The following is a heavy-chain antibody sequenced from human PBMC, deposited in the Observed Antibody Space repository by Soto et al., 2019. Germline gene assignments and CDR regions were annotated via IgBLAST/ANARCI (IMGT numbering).Heavy chain of an antibody. CDR2: ISAYNGNT. CDR1: GYTFTSYG. V-gene: IGHV1-18*01. Sequence: QVQLVQSGAEVKKPGASVKVSCKASGYTFTSYGISWVRQAPGQGLEWMGWISAYNGNTNYAQKLQGRATMTTDTSTSTGYMELRSLRSDDTTVYYCARLSSSWYLPMVKGAFDIWGQGTMVTVSS. CDR3: ARLSSSWYLPMVKGAFDI. J-gene: IGHJ3*02. D-gene: IGHD6-13*01.